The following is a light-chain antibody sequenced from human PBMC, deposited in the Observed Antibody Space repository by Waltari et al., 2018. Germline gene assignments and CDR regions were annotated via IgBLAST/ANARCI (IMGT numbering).Light chain of an antibody. CDR3: QVWDSGSDNWV. CDR2: NNY. Sequence: SYVLTQPPSVSVAPGKTASITCGGNNVGRKSVDWIHQRPGQSPVLVVYNNYDRPSGITERFSGSNSGNTATLTISRVEAGDEADYYCQVWDSGSDNWVFGGGTKLTVL. V-gene: IGLV3-21*03. CDR1: NVGRKS. J-gene: IGLJ3*02.